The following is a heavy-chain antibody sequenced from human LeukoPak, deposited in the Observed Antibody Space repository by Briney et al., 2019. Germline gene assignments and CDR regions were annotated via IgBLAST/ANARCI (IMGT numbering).Heavy chain of an antibody. J-gene: IGHJ4*02. CDR1: GFTVSSNY. CDR2: IYGGGST. D-gene: IGHD6-19*01. Sequence: GGSLRLSCAASGFTVSSNYMSWVRQAPGKGLEWVSVIYGGGSTYYADSVKGRFTISRDNSKNTLYLQMNSLRAEDTAVYYCAKDDPGIAVAGTFDYWGQGTLVTVSS. CDR3: AKDDPGIAVAGTFDY. V-gene: IGHV3-53*01.